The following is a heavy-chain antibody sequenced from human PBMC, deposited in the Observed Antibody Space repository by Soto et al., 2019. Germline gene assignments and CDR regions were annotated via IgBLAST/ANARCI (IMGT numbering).Heavy chain of an antibody. CDR1: GFSLTTSGVG. Sequence: QITLNESGPTVVKPTETLTLTCTFSGFSLTTSGVGVGWVRQSPGKAPEWLAFIYWDDDKRYSTSLKSRLTITKDTSKNQVVLTMAXXXXXXXATYYCAHRVLRAVFGLVTTTAIYFDFWGQGTPVVVSS. V-gene: IGHV2-5*02. CDR3: AHRVLRAVFGLVTTTAIYFDF. J-gene: IGHJ4*02. CDR2: IYWDDDK. D-gene: IGHD3-3*01.